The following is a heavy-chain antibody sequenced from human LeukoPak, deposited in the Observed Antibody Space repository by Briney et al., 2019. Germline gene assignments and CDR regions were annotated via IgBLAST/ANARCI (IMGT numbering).Heavy chain of an antibody. CDR2: ISSSSSYV. V-gene: IGHV3-21*01. CDR1: GFTFSCYS. CDR3: AKDGAPYCSGATCYSAAEY. D-gene: IGHD2-15*01. Sequence: PGGSLRLSCAASGFTFSCYSMNWVRQAPGKGLEWVSSISSSSSYVYYADSVKGRCIICRDKTQNSLYLQMNSLRAEDTAVYYCAKDGAPYCSGATCYSAAEYWGQGTLVTVSS. J-gene: IGHJ4*02.